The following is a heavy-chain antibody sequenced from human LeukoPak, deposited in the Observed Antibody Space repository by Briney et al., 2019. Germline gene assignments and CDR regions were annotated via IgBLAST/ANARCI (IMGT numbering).Heavy chain of an antibody. V-gene: IGHV4-59*01. Sequence: SETLSLTCTVSGGSISSYYWSWTRQPPGKGLGWIGYIYYSGSTNYNPSLKSRVTISVDTSKNQFSLKLSSVTAADTAVYYCARVLILKTTLTPYYFDYWGQGTLVTVSS. D-gene: IGHD4-17*01. CDR3: ARVLILKTTLTPYYFDY. CDR1: GGSISSYY. CDR2: IYYSGST. J-gene: IGHJ4*02.